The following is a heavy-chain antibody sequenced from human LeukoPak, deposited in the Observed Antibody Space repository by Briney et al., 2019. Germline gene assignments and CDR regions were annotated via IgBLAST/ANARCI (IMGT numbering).Heavy chain of an antibody. D-gene: IGHD3-3*01. J-gene: IGHJ5*02. Sequence: SETLSLTCTVSGGSISSHYWSWIRQPPGKGLEWIGYIYYSGSTNYNPSLKSRVTISVDTSKNQFSLKLSSVTAADTAVYYCARLAYYDFWSGYYQPYNWFDPWGQGTLVTVSS. CDR1: GGSISSHY. CDR2: IYYSGST. V-gene: IGHV4-59*11. CDR3: ARLAYYDFWSGYYQPYNWFDP.